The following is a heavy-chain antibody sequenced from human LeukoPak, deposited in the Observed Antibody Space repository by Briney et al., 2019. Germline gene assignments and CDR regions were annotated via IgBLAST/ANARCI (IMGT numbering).Heavy chain of an antibody. V-gene: IGHV4-59*08. CDR1: GGSLSPYY. J-gene: IGHJ1*01. CDR3: ARLDSGDHGNIPH. D-gene: IGHD1-26*01. Sequence: SETLSLTCTVSGGSLSPYYWTWIRQPPGKGLEWLGYIYHTVTTRYNPSLNSRVTISVETSKNQFSLRLNSVTAADTAIYYCARLDSGDHGNIPHWGQGTLVTVSS. CDR2: IYHTVTT.